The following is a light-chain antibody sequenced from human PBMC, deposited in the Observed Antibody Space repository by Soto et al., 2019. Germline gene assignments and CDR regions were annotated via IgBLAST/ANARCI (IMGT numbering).Light chain of an antibody. V-gene: IGLV2-14*01. CDR1: SSDVGGYNY. CDR3: SSFTSRFTFNYI. Sequence: ALTQPASVSGSPGQSITISCTGTSSDVGGYNYVSWYQQHPGKAPKIIIYEVTNRPSGVSNRFSGSKSGNMASLTISGLQAEDDADYYCSSFTSRFTFNYIFGTGTKVT. CDR2: EVT. J-gene: IGLJ1*01.